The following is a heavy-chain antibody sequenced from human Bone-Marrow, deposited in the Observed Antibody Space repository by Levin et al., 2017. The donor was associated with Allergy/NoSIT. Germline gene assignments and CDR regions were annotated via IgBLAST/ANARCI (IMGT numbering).Heavy chain of an antibody. CDR2: INPNSGGT. CDR1: GYTFTGYY. J-gene: IGHJ4*02. V-gene: IGHV1-2*02. D-gene: IGHD3-9*01. CDR3: ARDRTYYDILTGYSYELIDY. Sequence: ASVKVSCKASGYTFTGYYMHWVRQAPGQGLEWMGWINPNSGGTNYAQKFQGRVTMTRDTSISTAYMELSRLRSDDTAVYYCARDRTYYDILTGYSYELIDYWGQGTLVTVSS.